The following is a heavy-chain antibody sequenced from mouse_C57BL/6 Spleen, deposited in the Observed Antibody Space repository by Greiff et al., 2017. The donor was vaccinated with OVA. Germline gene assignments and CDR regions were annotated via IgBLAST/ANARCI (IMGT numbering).Heavy chain of an antibody. Sequence: VQLQQSGPELVKPGASVKMSCKASGYTFTDYNMHWVKQSHGKSLEWIGYINPNNGGTSYNQKFKGKATLTVNKSSSTAYMELRSLTSEDSAVYYCAREGVVEDWYFDVWGTGTTVTVSS. CDR3: AREGVVEDWYFDV. D-gene: IGHD1-1*01. CDR1: GYTFTDYN. V-gene: IGHV1-22*01. J-gene: IGHJ1*03. CDR2: INPNNGGT.